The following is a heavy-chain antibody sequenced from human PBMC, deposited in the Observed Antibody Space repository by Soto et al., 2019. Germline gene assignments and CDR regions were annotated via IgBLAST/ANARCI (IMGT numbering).Heavy chain of an antibody. Sequence: QVQLVESGGGVVQPGRSLRLSCAASGFTFSSYGMHWVRQAPGKGLEWVAVISYDGSNKYYADSVKGRFTISRDNSKNTLYLQMNSLRAEDTAVYYCTVGDAFDIWGQGTMVTVSS. CDR1: GFTFSSYG. J-gene: IGHJ3*02. CDR2: ISYDGSNK. V-gene: IGHV3-30*03. D-gene: IGHD1-26*01. CDR3: TVGDAFDI.